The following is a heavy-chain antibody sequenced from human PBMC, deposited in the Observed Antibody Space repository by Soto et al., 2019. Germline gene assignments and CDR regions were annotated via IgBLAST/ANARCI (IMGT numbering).Heavy chain of an antibody. V-gene: IGHV4-39*01. CDR2: IYYSGST. CDR1: GGSISSSSYC. D-gene: IGHD6-13*01. CDR3: ARHLSSSFNYFDY. Sequence: SETLSLTCTVSGGSISSSSYCWGWIRQSPGKGLEWIGSIYYSGSTYYNPSLKSRVTISVDTSKNQFSLKLSSVTAADTAVYYCARHLSSSFNYFDYWGQGTLVTVSS. J-gene: IGHJ4*02.